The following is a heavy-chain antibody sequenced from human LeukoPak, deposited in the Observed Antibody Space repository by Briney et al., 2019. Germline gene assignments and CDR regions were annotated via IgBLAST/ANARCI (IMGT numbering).Heavy chain of an antibody. D-gene: IGHD3-10*01. V-gene: IGHV1-2*06. CDR1: GYTFTGYY. CDR3: AGYGPGSYQKAAFDI. CDR2: INPNSGGT. J-gene: IGHJ3*02. Sequence: GASVKVSCKASGYTFTGYYMHWVRQAPGQGLEWMGRINPNSGGTNYAQKFQGRVTMTRDTSISTAYMELSRLRSDDTAVYYCAGYGPGSYQKAAFDIWGQGTMVTVSS.